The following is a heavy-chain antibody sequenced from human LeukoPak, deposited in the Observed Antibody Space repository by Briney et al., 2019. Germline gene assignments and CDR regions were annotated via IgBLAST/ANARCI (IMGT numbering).Heavy chain of an antibody. Sequence: ASVKVSCKASGYTFTGYYMHWVRQAPGQGLEWMGWISPNSGGTNYARKFQGRVTMTRDTSISTAYMELSRLRSDDTAVYYCARVSSVRGVIPNYYFDYWGQGTLVTVSS. CDR2: ISPNSGGT. J-gene: IGHJ4*02. CDR3: ARVSSVRGVIPNYYFDY. V-gene: IGHV1-2*02. CDR1: GYTFTGYY. D-gene: IGHD3-10*01.